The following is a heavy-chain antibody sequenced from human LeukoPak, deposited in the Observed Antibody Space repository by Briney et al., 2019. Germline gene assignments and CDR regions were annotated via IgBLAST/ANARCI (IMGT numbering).Heavy chain of an antibody. CDR3: AKSRGSSLPMSRYFDY. J-gene: IGHJ4*02. CDR1: GFTFSSYA. Sequence: QPGGSLRLSCAASGFTFSSYAMSWVRQAPGKGLEWVSLISGGGGTTYYADSVKGRFTISRDNSKNTLYLQMNSLRAEDTAVYYCAKSRGSSLPMSRYFDYWGQGTLVTVSS. D-gene: IGHD3-10*01. V-gene: IGHV3-23*01. CDR2: ISGGGGTT.